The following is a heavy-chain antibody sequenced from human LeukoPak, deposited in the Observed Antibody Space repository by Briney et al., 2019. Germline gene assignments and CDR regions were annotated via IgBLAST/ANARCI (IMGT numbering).Heavy chain of an antibody. CDR2: ISCSGST. CDR1: GGSINSGGYS. Sequence: SETLSLTCAVSGGSINSGGYSWIWIRQPPEKGLEWIGYISCSGSTYYNPSLKSRVTISADTSKKQFSLKLSSVTAADTAVYYCARGGYYYDSSGYYPSMDVWGKGTTVTVSS. V-gene: IGHV4-30-4*07. D-gene: IGHD3-22*01. J-gene: IGHJ6*03. CDR3: ARGGYYYDSSGYYPSMDV.